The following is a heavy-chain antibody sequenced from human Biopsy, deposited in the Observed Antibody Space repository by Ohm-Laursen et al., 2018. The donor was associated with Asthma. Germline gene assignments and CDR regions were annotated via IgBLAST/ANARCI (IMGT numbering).Heavy chain of an antibody. Sequence: GPSVKVSCKTSGYTFNSAGITWVRQAPGQGLEWMGWISVYNGNTKVAQKLQDRVTMITDTSTSTAYMELRSLRSDDTAVYFCAREVDYSHYYGIDVWGQGTTVTVS. CDR2: ISVYNGNT. CDR3: AREVDYSHYYGIDV. V-gene: IGHV1-18*01. CDR1: GYTFNSAG. D-gene: IGHD3-10*01. J-gene: IGHJ6*02.